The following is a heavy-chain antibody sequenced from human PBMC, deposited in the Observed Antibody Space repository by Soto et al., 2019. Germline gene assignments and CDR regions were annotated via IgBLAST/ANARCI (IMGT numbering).Heavy chain of an antibody. V-gene: IGHV3-43*01. J-gene: IGHJ6*02. Sequence: GGSLRLSCATSGFTFGDYTMHWVRQVPGKGLEWVSLISWDGVSTYYADSVKGRFTISRDNIRNSLYLQMNSLRTEDTALYYCARDLWPDMVRGATLDYYYHGMDVWGQGTTVTVSS. CDR3: ARDLWPDMVRGATLDYYYHGMDV. D-gene: IGHD3-10*01. CDR1: GFTFGDYT. CDR2: ISWDGVST.